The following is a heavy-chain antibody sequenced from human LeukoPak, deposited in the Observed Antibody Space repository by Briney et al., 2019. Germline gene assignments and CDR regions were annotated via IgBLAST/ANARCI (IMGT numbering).Heavy chain of an antibody. CDR3: AKGCSSTSCAIEFDY. D-gene: IGHD2-2*01. Sequence: PGGSLRLSCAGSGFTFKNYGVHWVRQPPGKELEWVAGISYDGGHIYYGDSVKGRFTISRDNSKNTVYVEMNSLRAEDTAVYYCAKGCSSTSCAIEFDYWGQGTLVTVSS. CDR2: ISYDGGHI. J-gene: IGHJ4*02. CDR1: GFTFKNYG. V-gene: IGHV3-30*18.